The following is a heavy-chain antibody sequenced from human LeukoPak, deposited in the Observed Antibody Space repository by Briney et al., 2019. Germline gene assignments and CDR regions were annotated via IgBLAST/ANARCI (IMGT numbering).Heavy chain of an antibody. CDR2: IYHSGST. V-gene: IGHV4-4*02. J-gene: IGHJ4*02. CDR1: GGSISSSNW. D-gene: IGHD2-15*01. CDR3: ARLKVAARFDY. Sequence: PSGTLSLTCAVSGGSISSSNWWSWVRQPPGKGLEWIGEIYHSGSTNYNPSLKSRVTISVDKSENQFSLKLSSVTAADTAVYYCARLKVAARFDYWGQGTLVTVSS.